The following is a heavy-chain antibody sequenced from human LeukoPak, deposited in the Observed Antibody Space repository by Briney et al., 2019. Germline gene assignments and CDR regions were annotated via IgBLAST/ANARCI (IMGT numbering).Heavy chain of an antibody. CDR1: GYTFTCYY. J-gene: IGHJ4*02. CDR3: ARTYYDFWSGTRDYFDY. CDR2: INPNSGGT. Sequence: ASVKVSCKASGYTFTCYYMHWVRQAPGQGLEWMGWINPNSGGTNYAQKFQGRVTMTRDTSISTAYMELSRLRSDDTAVYYCARTYYDFWSGTRDYFDYWGQGTLVTVSS. D-gene: IGHD3-3*01. V-gene: IGHV1-2*02.